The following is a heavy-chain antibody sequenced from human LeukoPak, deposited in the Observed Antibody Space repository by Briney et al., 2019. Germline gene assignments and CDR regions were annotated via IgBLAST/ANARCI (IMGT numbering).Heavy chain of an antibody. J-gene: IGHJ4*02. D-gene: IGHD3-22*01. Sequence: SETLSLTCTVSGGSISSSYWSWIRQPPGKGLEWIGRIYTSGSTNYNPSLKSRVTMSVDTSKNQFSLKLSSVTAADTAVYYCARDSYYYDSSGYSPFDYWGQGTLVTVSS. CDR1: GGSISSSY. V-gene: IGHV4-4*07. CDR3: ARDSYYYDSSGYSPFDY. CDR2: IYTSGST.